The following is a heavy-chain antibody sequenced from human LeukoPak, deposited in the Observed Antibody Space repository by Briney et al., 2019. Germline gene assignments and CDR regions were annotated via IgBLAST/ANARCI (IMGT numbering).Heavy chain of an antibody. CDR2: ISWNSGSI. V-gene: IGHV3-9*01. CDR1: GFTFDDYA. J-gene: IGHJ4*02. Sequence: GRSLRLSCAASGFTFDDYAMPWVRQAPGKGLEWVSGISWNSGSIGYADSVKGRFTISRDNAKNSLYLQMNSLRAEDTALYYCAKADRITIFGVVSIDYWGQGTLVTVSS. D-gene: IGHD3-3*01. CDR3: AKADRITIFGVVSIDY.